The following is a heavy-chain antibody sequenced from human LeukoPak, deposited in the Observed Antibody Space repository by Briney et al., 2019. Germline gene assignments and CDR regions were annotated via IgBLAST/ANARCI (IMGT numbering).Heavy chain of an antibody. J-gene: IGHJ6*02. Sequence: SETLSLTCTVSGGSISSSSYYWGWIRQPPGKWLEWIGSIYYSGSTYYNPSLKSRVTISVDTSKNQFSLKLSSVTAADTAVYYCARRATVSTLSAHYYYYAMDVWGQGTTVTVSS. D-gene: IGHD4-17*01. CDR2: IYYSGST. CDR3: ARRATVSTLSAHYYYYAMDV. V-gene: IGHV4-39*07. CDR1: GGSISSSSYY.